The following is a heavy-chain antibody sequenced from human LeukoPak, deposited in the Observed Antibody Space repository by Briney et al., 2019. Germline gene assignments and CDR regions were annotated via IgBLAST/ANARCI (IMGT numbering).Heavy chain of an antibody. J-gene: IGHJ5*02. D-gene: IGHD5-18*01. CDR3: AKGAGGFSYYNWFDP. CDR2: INHSGST. CDR1: GGSFSGYY. V-gene: IGHV4-34*01. Sequence: SETLSLTCAVYGGSFSGYYWSWIRQPPGKGLEWIGEINHSGSTNYNPSLKSRVTISVDTSKNQFSLKLASVTAADTAIYYCAKGAGGFSYYNWFDPWGQGTLVTVSS.